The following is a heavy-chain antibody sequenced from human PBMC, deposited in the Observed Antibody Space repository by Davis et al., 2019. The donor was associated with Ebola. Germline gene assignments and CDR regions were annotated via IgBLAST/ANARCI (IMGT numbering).Heavy chain of an antibody. CDR3: AKDVLLGYSSSGGMDV. D-gene: IGHD6-6*01. CDR1: GFTFSSYS. Sequence: GESLKISCAASGFTFSSYSMSCVRQAPGKGLDWVSAISGSGGSTYYADSVKGRFTISRDNSKNTLYLHMNSLRADDTAVYYCAKDVLLGYSSSGGMDVWGQGTTVTVSS. V-gene: IGHV3-23*01. CDR2: ISGSGGST. J-gene: IGHJ6*02.